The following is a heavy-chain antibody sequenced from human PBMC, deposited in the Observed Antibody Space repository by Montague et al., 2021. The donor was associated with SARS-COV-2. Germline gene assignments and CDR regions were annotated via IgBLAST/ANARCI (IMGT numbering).Heavy chain of an antibody. Sequence: SETLSLTCTVSAGSINSDNYYWGWIRQPPGQGLEWIGTIYYNGRTYYNPSLKSRVTISLDTPKNQFSLMLSSVSVADTAVFYCAGQRRILTGYYGSFDHWGQGTLVSVSS. CDR1: AGSINSDNYY. V-gene: IGHV4-39*01. D-gene: IGHD3-9*01. J-gene: IGHJ4*02. CDR3: AGQRRILTGYYGSFDH. CDR2: IYYNGRT.